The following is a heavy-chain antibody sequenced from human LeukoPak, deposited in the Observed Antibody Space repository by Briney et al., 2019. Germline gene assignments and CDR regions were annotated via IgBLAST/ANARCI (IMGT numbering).Heavy chain of an antibody. V-gene: IGHV3-21*01. CDR1: GFTFSSYS. CDR3: ARELDGIQDFDY. Sequence: GGSLRLSCAASGFTFSSYSMKWVRQAPGKGLEWVSSISHRNSHTFYAASVRGRFTISRDTAKNSLYLQMNSLRAEDTAVYYCARELDGIQDFDYWGQGTLVTVSS. J-gene: IGHJ4*02. CDR2: ISHRNSHT. D-gene: IGHD1-1*01.